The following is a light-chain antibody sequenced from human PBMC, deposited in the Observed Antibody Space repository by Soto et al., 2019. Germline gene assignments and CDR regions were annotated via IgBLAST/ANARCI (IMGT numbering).Light chain of an antibody. V-gene: IGKV1-5*03. CDR1: QGISTY. J-gene: IGKJ1*01. CDR2: KAS. CDR3: QQYDGYSRT. Sequence: LSASVGDSVTITCQASQGISTYVNWYQQKTGKAPKLLIYKASTLETGVPSRFSGSGSGTEFTLTISSLQPDDFATYYCQQYDGYSRTFGQGTKVEIK.